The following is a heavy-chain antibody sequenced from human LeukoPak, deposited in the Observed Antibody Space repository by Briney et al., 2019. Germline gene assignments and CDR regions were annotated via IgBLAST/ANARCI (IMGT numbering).Heavy chain of an antibody. CDR2: FDPEDGET. V-gene: IGHV1-24*01. CDR3: ATDSLLHYYDSSGYYSTRFDY. Sequence: GASVKVSCKVSGYTLTELSMHWVRQAPGKGLEWMGGFDPEDGETIYAQKFQGRVTVTEDTSTDTAYMELSSLRSEDTAVYYCATDSLLHYYDSSGYYSTRFDYWGQGTLVTVSS. CDR1: GYTLTELS. J-gene: IGHJ4*02. D-gene: IGHD3-22*01.